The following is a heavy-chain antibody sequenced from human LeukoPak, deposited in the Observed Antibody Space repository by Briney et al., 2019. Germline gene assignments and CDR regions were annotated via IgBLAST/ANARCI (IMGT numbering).Heavy chain of an antibody. CDR2: SAYEGSNE. CDR1: GSTFSSYG. V-gene: IGHV3-30*02. Sequence: QSGGSLRLSCAASGSTFSSYGFHWVRQAPGKGLEWVALSAYEGSNEYYADSVRGRFTISRDNSKNTLYLQMNSLRAEDTAVYYCARDNPPKRRYSSSWYPCYWGQGTLVTVSS. D-gene: IGHD6-13*01. J-gene: IGHJ4*02. CDR3: ARDNPPKRRYSSSWYPCY.